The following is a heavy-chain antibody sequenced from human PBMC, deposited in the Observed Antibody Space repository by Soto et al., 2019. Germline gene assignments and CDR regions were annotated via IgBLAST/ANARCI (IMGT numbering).Heavy chain of an antibody. CDR3: AKDVTGYQLLFGPFPRWGSLMDV. CDR1: GFTFSSYG. V-gene: IGHV3-30*18. Sequence: QVQLVESGGGVVQPGRSLRLSCAASGFTFSSYGMHWVRQAPGKGLEWVAVISYDGSNKYYADSVKGRFTISRDNSKNTLYLQMNSLRAEDTAVYYCAKDVTGYQLLFGPFPRWGSLMDVWGQGTTVTVSS. D-gene: IGHD2-2*01. J-gene: IGHJ6*02. CDR2: ISYDGSNK.